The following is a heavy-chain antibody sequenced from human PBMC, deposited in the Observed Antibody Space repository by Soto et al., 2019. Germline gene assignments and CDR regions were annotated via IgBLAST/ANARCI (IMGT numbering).Heavy chain of an antibody. CDR3: ARLRTPGIAVAGFDY. D-gene: IGHD6-19*01. J-gene: IGHJ4*02. CDR2: IYPGDSDT. V-gene: IGHV5-51*01. Sequence: GESLKISCQGSGYSFSNYWIGWVRQMPGKGLEWMGIIYPGDSDTRYSPSFQGQVTISADKSLSTVYLQWSSLKAPDTAMYYCARLRTPGIAVAGFDYWGLGPLVTVSS. CDR1: GYSFSNYW.